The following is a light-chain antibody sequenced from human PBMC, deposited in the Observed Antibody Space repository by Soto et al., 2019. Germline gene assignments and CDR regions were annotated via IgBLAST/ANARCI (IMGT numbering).Light chain of an antibody. CDR1: RSNVGNNA. CDR2: YDD. Sequence: QAVVTQPPSVSEAPRQRVTISCSGSRSNVGNNAVNWYQQFPGKAPKLLVYYDDLLPSGVSDRFSGSKSGTSASLAISGLQSEDEADYYCAVWDDSLNGPVFGGGTNLTVL. V-gene: IGLV1-36*01. J-gene: IGLJ2*01. CDR3: AVWDDSLNGPV.